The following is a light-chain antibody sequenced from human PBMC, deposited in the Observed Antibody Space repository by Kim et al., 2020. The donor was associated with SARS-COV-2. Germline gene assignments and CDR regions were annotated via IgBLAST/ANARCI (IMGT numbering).Light chain of an antibody. CDR3: GTWDSSLSAVV. CDR1: GSNIGNNY. V-gene: IGLV1-51*01. CDR2: DNN. Sequence: GQKDPISCSGSGSNIGNNYVSWYQQFPGTAPKLLIYDNNKRPSGIPDRFSGSKSGTSATLGITGLQTGDEADYYCGTWDSSLSAVVFGGGTQLTVL. J-gene: IGLJ2*01.